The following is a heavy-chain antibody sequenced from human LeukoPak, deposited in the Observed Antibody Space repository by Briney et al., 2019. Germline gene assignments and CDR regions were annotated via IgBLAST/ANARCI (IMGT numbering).Heavy chain of an antibody. V-gene: IGHV3-66*01. CDR2: IYSGGST. J-gene: IGHJ4*02. CDR1: GFTVSSNY. CDR3: ARDGVWNDEADY. Sequence: GGSLRLSCAASGFTVSSNYMSWVRQAPGKGLEWVSVIYSGGSTYYADSVKGRFTISRDNSKNTLYLQMNSLRAEDTAVYYCARDGVWNDEADYWGQGTLVTVSS. D-gene: IGHD1-1*01.